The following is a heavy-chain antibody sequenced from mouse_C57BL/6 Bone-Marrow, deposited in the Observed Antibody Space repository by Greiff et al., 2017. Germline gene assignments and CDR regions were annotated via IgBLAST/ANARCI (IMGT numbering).Heavy chain of an antibody. V-gene: IGHV1-19*01. CDR1: GYTFTDYY. J-gene: IGHJ2*01. CDR3: ALLIVTGYFNY. D-gene: IGHD2-5*01. CDR2: INPYNGGT. Sequence: EVQLQQSGPVLVKPGASVKMSCKASGYTFTDYYMNWVKQSHGKSLEWIGVINPYNGGTSYNQKFKGKATLTVDKSSSTAYMELNSLTSEDSAVYYCALLIVTGYFNYWGQGTTLTVSS.